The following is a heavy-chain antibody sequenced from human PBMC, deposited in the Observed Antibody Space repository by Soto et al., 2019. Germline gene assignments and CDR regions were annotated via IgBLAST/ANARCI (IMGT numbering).Heavy chain of an antibody. CDR3: AKVGRAAPKAEGIGY. CDR2: ISGSGGST. Sequence: EVQLLESGGGLVQPGGSLRLSCAASGFTFSSYAMSWVRQAPGKGLEWVSAISGSGGSTYYSDSVRGRFTISRDNSKNTLYLQMNSLRAGDRAVYYCAKVGRAAPKAEGIGYWGQGTLVTGSS. J-gene: IGHJ4*02. CDR1: GFTFSSYA. V-gene: IGHV3-23*01. D-gene: IGHD6-6*01.